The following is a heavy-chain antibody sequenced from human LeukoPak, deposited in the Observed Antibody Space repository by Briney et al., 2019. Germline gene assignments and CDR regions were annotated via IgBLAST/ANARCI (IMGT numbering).Heavy chain of an antibody. CDR2: INPNSGGT. Sequence: ASVKVSCKASGGTFSSYAISWVRQAPGQGLEWMGWINPNSGGTNYAQKFQGRVTMTRDTSISTAYMELSRLRSDDTAVYYCARSGDLDTAMVSMVHGWFDPWGQGTLVTVSS. J-gene: IGHJ5*02. V-gene: IGHV1-2*02. CDR3: ARSGDLDTAMVSMVHGWFDP. D-gene: IGHD5-18*01. CDR1: GGTFSSYA.